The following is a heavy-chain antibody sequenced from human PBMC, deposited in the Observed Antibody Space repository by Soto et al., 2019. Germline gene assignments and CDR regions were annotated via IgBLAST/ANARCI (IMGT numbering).Heavy chain of an antibody. Sequence: ASVKVSCKASGYTFTSYDINWVRQATGQGLEWMGWMNPNSGNTGYAQKFQGRVTMTRNTSISTAYMELSSLRSEDTAVYYCARVFSITIFGVVIPPYYYYYMDVWGKGTTVTVS. J-gene: IGHJ6*03. CDR3: ARVFSITIFGVVIPPYYYYYMDV. CDR2: MNPNSGNT. V-gene: IGHV1-8*01. D-gene: IGHD3-3*01. CDR1: GYTFTSYD.